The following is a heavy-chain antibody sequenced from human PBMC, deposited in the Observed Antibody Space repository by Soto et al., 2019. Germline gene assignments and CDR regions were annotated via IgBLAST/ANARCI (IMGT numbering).Heavy chain of an antibody. V-gene: IGHV5-10-1*01. Sequence: PGESLKISCKGSGYSFTSYWISWVRQMPGKGLEWMGRIDPSDSYPNYSPSFQGHVTISADKSVSTAYLQWSSLKSSDTAIYYCASHSGCSGGSCYSVYYFGMDVWGQGPTVTVAS. CDR3: ASHSGCSGGSCYSVYYFGMDV. CDR2: IDPSDSYP. J-gene: IGHJ6*02. CDR1: GYSFTSYW. D-gene: IGHD2-15*01.